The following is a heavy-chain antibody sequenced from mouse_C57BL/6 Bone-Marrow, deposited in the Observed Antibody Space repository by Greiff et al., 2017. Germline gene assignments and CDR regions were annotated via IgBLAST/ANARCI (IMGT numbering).Heavy chain of an antibody. J-gene: IGHJ2*01. CDR2: ISYDGSN. CDR3: ARRADGYYFYFDY. V-gene: IGHV3-6*01. Sequence: EVKLLESGPGLVKPSQSLSLTCSVTGYSITSGYYWNWIRQFPGNKLEWMGYISYDGSNNYNPSLQNRIPITRDTSKNQFFLKLNSVTTEDTATYYWARRADGYYFYFDYWGQGTTLTVSS. CDR1: GYSITSGYY. D-gene: IGHD2-3*01.